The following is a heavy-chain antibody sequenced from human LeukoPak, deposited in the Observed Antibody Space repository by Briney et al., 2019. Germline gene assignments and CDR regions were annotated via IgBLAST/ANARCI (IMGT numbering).Heavy chain of an antibody. CDR1: GYTFTSYA. CDR2: INTNTGNP. Sequence: ASVKVSCKASGYTFTSYAMNWVRQAPGQGLEWMGWINTNTGNPTYAQGFTGRFVFSLDTSVSTAYLQISSLKAEDTAVYYCAVAMVRGALGYYYMDVWGKGTTVTVSS. CDR3: AVAMVRGALGYYYMDV. D-gene: IGHD3-10*01. V-gene: IGHV7-4-1*02. J-gene: IGHJ6*03.